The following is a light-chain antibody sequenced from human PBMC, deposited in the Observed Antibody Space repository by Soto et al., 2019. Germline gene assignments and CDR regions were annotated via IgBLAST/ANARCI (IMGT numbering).Light chain of an antibody. V-gene: IGKV1-9*01. CDR3: QQVNSYPFT. J-gene: IGKJ5*01. Sequence: DIQLTQSPSFLSASVGDRVTITCRASQVISTFLAWYQQKLGKAPKLLIFAASTLQSGVPSTFSGSGSGTEFTLTISSLQPEDFATYFCQQVNSYPFTFGQGTRLEIK. CDR2: AAS. CDR1: QVISTF.